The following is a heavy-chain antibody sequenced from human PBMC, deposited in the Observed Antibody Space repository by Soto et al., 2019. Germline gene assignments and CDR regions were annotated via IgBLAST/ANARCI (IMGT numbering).Heavy chain of an antibody. Sequence: QVQLQQWGAGLLKPSETLSLTCGVYGGSFSGYYWSWIRQSPGQGLEWIGEINHSGFTNYNPSLKSRVTISADASKNPFSLNLTSVTAADTAVYYCARFPFSTSSWSNPRYFDSWGQGTLVTVSS. J-gene: IGHJ4*02. D-gene: IGHD6-13*01. CDR2: INHSGFT. CDR3: ARFPFSTSSWSNPRYFDS. CDR1: GGSFSGYY. V-gene: IGHV4-34*01.